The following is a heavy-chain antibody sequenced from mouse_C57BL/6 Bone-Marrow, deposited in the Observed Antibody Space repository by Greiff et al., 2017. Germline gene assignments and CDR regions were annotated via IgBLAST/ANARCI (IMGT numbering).Heavy chain of an antibody. CDR3: ARSRFTTVVATRAMDY. Sequence: EVQLQQSGPELVKPGASVKISCKASGYSFTGYYMNWVKQSPEKSLEWIGEINPSTGGTTYNQKFKAKATLTVDKSSSTAYMQLKSLTSEDSAVYYCARSRFTTVVATRAMDYWGQGTSVTVSS. J-gene: IGHJ4*01. V-gene: IGHV1-42*01. CDR2: INPSTGGT. CDR1: GYSFTGYY. D-gene: IGHD1-1*01.